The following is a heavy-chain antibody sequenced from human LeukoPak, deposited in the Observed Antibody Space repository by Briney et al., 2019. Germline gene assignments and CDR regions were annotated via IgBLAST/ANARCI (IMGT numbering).Heavy chain of an antibody. CDR3: ALQAREHSSYDGDPFEF. J-gene: IGHJ3*01. D-gene: IGHD5-12*01. CDR2: IYPGDSDT. V-gene: IGHV5-51*01. Sequence: GESLNFSGKGSVSRFTSYWIAWVRQMPGKGLEWMGIIYPGDSDTRYSPYFQGQVTISTDESVSTAYLQWTSLRASDTAIYYCALQAREHSSYDGDPFEFWGPGTMVTVSS. CDR1: VSRFTSYW.